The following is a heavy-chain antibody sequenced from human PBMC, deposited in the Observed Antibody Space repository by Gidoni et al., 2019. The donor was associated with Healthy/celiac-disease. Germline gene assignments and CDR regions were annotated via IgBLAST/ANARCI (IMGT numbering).Heavy chain of an antibody. CDR2: ISYDGSNK. J-gene: IGHJ4*02. D-gene: IGHD3-22*01. CDR3: ARDPTPYYYDNSGYMGVYFDY. CDR1: GFTFSSYA. Sequence: QVQLVESGGGVVQPGRSLRLSCAASGFTFSSYAMHWFRQAPGQGLEWVAIISYDGSNKYYADAVKGRFTSSRDNSKNTLYLQMNSLRAEDTAVYYCARDPTPYYYDNSGYMGVYFDYWGQGTLVTVSS. V-gene: IGHV3-30-3*01.